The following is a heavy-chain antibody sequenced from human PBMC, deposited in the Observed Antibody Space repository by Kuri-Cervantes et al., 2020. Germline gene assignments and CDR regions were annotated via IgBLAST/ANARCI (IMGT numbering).Heavy chain of an antibody. J-gene: IGHJ4*02. V-gene: IGHV4-34*09. D-gene: IGHD3-22*01. CDR1: AGSFSAYY. Sequence: LRLSCVVDAGSFSAYYWSWIRQPPGKGLEWIGEINHSGNSNYNPSLKSRVTISVDTSKNQFSLKLSSVTAADTAVYYCARDWDSRGAFDYWGQGTLVTVSS. CDR3: ARDWDSRGAFDY. CDR2: INHSGNS.